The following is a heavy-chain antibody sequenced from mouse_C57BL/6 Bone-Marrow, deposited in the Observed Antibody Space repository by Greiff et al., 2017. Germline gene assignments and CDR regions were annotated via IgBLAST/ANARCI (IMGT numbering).Heavy chain of an antibody. D-gene: IGHD2-3*01. CDR2: IDPSDSYT. CDR1: GYTFTSYW. J-gene: IGHJ2*01. Sequence: QVQLQQPGAELVMPGASVKLSCKASGYTFTSYWMHWVKQRPGQGLEWIGEIDPSDSYTNYNQKFKGKSTLTVDKSSSTAYMQLSSLTSEDSAVYYCARFEFDGYFLFDCWGQGTTLTVSS. CDR3: ARFEFDGYFLFDC. V-gene: IGHV1-69*01.